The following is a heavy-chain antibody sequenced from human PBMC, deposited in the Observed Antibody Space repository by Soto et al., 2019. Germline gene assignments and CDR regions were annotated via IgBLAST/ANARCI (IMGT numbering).Heavy chain of an antibody. CDR1: GGTFSSYA. CDR2: IIPIFGTA. CDR3: ARGANELSFGEDPLSHYCDY. D-gene: IGHD3-10*01. Sequence: SVKVSCKASGGTFSSYAISWVRQAPGQGLEWMGGIIPIFGTANYAQKFQGRVTITADESTSTAYMELSSLSSADTAVYYCARGANELSFGEDPLSHYCDYWGQGTLVTVSS. J-gene: IGHJ4*02. V-gene: IGHV1-69*13.